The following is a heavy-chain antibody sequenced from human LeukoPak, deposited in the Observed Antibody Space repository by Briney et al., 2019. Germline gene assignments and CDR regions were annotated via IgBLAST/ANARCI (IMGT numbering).Heavy chain of an antibody. Sequence: GESLKISCKGSGYSFTSYWISWVRQMPGKGLEWMGRIDPSDSYSNYSPSFQGQVTISADKSITTAYLQWNSLKASDTAMYYCARHKGGYADNWGQGTLVTVSS. CDR2: IDPSDSYS. CDR1: GYSFTSYW. V-gene: IGHV5-10-1*04. D-gene: IGHD5-12*01. CDR3: ARHKGGYADN. J-gene: IGHJ4*02.